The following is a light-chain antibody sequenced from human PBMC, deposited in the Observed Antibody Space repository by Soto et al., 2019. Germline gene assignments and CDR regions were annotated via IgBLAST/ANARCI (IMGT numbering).Light chain of an antibody. Sequence: QPVLSQPPSASGTPGQRVTISCSGSSSNIGSDYVYWYQQIPGTAPKVVIYRNRQRPSGVPDRFSGSKSGTSASLAISGLRSEDEADYYCAAWDDSLSGLVFGGGTKLTVL. CDR3: AAWDDSLSGLV. CDR1: SSNIGSDY. CDR2: RNR. J-gene: IGLJ3*02. V-gene: IGLV1-47*01.